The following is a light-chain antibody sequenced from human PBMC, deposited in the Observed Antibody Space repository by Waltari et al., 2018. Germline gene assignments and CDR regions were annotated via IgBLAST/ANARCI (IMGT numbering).Light chain of an antibody. CDR1: QIVNSTY. Sequence: EIVLTQSPGTLSLSTGERATLSCRASQIVNSTYLGWYQHKVGQAPRLLMYGASSRATGIPDRFSGSGSGSDFTLTISRLEPEDFAVYYCQQYARSPRTFGQGTKVEIK. CDR2: GAS. CDR3: QQYARSPRT. J-gene: IGKJ1*01. V-gene: IGKV3-20*01.